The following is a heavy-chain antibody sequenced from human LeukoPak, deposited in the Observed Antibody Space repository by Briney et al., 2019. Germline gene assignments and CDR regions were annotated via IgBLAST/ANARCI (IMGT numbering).Heavy chain of an antibody. CDR2: IPYDGSNK. D-gene: IGHD3-10*01. CDR1: GFTFSTYG. V-gene: IGHV3-30*03. Sequence: RSLTLSCEASGFTFSTYGMHWVGQAPGKGLEWITLIPYDGSNKYYADSVKGGFTISRDNSKNTLYLQMNSLRAEDTAVYYCARYCGSGRGYYGLDVWGQGATFSASS. J-gene: IGHJ6*02. CDR3: ARYCGSGRGYYGLDV.